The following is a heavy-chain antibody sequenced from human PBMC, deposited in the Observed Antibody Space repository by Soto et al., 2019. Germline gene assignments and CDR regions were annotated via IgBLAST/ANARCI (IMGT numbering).Heavy chain of an antibody. Sequence: PSETLSLTCAVSGGSISSGGYSWSWIRQPPGKGLEWIGYIYHSGSTYYNPSLKSRVTISVDRSKNQFSLKLSSVTAADTAVYYCARGGGYSGYDLRPNWFDPWGQGTLVTVSS. CDR1: GGSISSGGYS. CDR2: IYHSGST. CDR3: ARGGGYSGYDLRPNWFDP. J-gene: IGHJ5*02. D-gene: IGHD5-12*01. V-gene: IGHV4-30-2*01.